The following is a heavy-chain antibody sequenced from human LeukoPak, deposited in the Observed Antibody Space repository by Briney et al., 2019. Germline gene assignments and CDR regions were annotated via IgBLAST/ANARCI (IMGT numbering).Heavy chain of an antibody. Sequence: GGSLRLSCAASGFTFSSYAMSWVRQAPGKGLEWVSAISGSGGSTCYADSVKGRFTISRDNSKNTLYLQMNSLRAEDTAVYYCAKDRWDYCSGGSCYEFDYWGQGTLVTVSS. D-gene: IGHD2-15*01. CDR1: GFTFSSYA. CDR2: ISGSGGST. J-gene: IGHJ4*02. V-gene: IGHV3-23*01. CDR3: AKDRWDYCSGGSCYEFDY.